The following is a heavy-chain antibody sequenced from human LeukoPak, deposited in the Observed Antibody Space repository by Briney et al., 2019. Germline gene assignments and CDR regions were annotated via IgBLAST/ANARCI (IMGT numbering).Heavy chain of an antibody. CDR3: TRDLYSSS. CDR1: GFTFSSYA. CDR2: ISYDGSNK. J-gene: IGHJ4*02. V-gene: IGHV3-30-3*01. Sequence: GGSLRLSCAASGFTFSSYAMHWVRQAPGKGLEWVAVISYDGSNKYYADSVKGRFTISRDNAKNTLYLQMDSLRAEDTAVYYCTRDLYSSSWGQGTLVTVSS. D-gene: IGHD6-6*01.